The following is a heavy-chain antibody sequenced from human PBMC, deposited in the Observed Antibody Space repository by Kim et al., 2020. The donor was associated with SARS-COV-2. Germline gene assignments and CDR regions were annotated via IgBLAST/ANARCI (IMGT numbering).Heavy chain of an antibody. J-gene: IGHJ6*01. CDR3: AKGQPSSTMIIGRAGYYG. D-gene: IGHD3-16*01. CDR1: GFTFSSYD. V-gene: IGHV3-30*18. Sequence: GGSLRLSCAASGFTFSSYDMLWVRQAPGKGLEWVAVISYDGSNKYYADSVKGRFTISRDNSKNTLYLQMSSLRAEDTAVYYCAKGQPSSTMIIGRAGYYG. CDR2: ISYDGSNK.